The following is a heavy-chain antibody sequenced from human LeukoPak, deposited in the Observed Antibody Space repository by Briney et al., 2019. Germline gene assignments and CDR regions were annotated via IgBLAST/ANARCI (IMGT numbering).Heavy chain of an antibody. J-gene: IGHJ5*02. CDR3: ARDVRGRTPLKLGMKWFDP. V-gene: IGHV3-11*01. Sequence: GGSLRLSCAASGFTFSDYYMSWIRQVPGKGLEWLAYISDSGDTRKYADSVTGRFTISRDNAKNSVFLKMNSLRADDSGVYYCARDVRGRTPLKLGMKWFDPWGQGTRVTVSS. CDR2: ISDSGDTR. D-gene: IGHD7-27*01. CDR1: GFTFSDYY.